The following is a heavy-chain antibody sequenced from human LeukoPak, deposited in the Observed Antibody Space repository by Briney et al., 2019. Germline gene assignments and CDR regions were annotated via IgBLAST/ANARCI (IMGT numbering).Heavy chain of an antibody. J-gene: IGHJ4*02. CDR2: IYSGGSS. Sequence: GGSLRLSCAASGFTVSSNYMSWVRQAPGKGLEWVSVIYSGGSSYYADSVKGRFTISRNNSKNTVYLQMNSLRVEDTAVYYCARGMGGYGGYDYWGQGTLVTVSS. CDR1: GFTVSSNY. V-gene: IGHV3-66*01. D-gene: IGHD5-12*01. CDR3: ARGMGGYGGYDY.